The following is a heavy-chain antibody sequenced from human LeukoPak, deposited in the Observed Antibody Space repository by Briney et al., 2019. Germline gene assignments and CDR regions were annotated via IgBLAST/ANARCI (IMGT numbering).Heavy chain of an antibody. D-gene: IGHD2-2*01. Sequence: GGSLRLSCAASGFTVSSNYVGWVRQAPGKGLEWVSVIYSGGSTYYADSVRGRFIISRDNSKNTLYLQMNSLRAEDTAVYYCARGVVVPAAIFPYYFDYWGQGTLVTVSS. CDR2: IYSGGST. CDR1: GFTVSSNY. CDR3: ARGVVVPAAIFPYYFDY. V-gene: IGHV3-66*02. J-gene: IGHJ4*02.